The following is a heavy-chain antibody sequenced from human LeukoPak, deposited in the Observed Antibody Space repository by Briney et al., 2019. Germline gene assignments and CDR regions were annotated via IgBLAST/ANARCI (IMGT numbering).Heavy chain of an antibody. CDR1: GFTFSDYY. D-gene: IGHD6-13*01. CDR3: ARGPRSSGFDY. V-gene: IGHV3-11*06. Sequence: GGSLRLSCAASGFTFSDYYMSWIRQAPGKGLEWVSYISSSGSYTNYADSVKGRFTISRDDAKNSLYLQMNSPRAEDTAVYYCARGPRSSGFDYWGQGTLVTVSS. CDR2: ISSSGSYT. J-gene: IGHJ4*02.